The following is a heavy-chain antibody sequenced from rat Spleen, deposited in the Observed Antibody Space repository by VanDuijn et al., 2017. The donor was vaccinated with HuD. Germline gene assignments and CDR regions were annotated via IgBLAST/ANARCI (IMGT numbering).Heavy chain of an antibody. D-gene: IGHD1-1*01. J-gene: IGHJ1*01. CDR3: TTSTTVLYWYFDF. CDR1: GFTFTNYG. Sequence: EVQLVESGGGLVQPGRSLKLSCAASGFTFTNYGMAWVRQAPGKGLEWVASITNTGGSTFYGDSVKGRFTISRDNAKSTLYLQMNSLRSEDTATYYCTTSTTVLYWYFDFWGPGTMVTVSS. CDR2: ITNTGGST. V-gene: IGHV5-27*01.